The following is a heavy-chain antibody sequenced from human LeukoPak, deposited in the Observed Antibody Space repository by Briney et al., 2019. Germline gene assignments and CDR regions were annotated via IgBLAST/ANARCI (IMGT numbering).Heavy chain of an antibody. D-gene: IGHD6-6*01. CDR3: ARGARDWYYYYYMDV. J-gene: IGHJ6*03. CDR1: GGTFSNYA. Sequence: SVKVSCKASGGTFSNYAISWVRQASGQGLEWMGGIIPIFGTAKYAQKFQGRVTITADKSTSTAYMELSSLRSEDTAVYYCARGARDWYYYYYMDVWGKGTTVTISS. V-gene: IGHV1-69*06. CDR2: IIPIFGTA.